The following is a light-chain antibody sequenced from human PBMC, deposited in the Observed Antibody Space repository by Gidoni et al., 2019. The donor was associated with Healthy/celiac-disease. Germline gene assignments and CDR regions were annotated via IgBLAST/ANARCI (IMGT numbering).Light chain of an antibody. J-gene: IGKJ1*01. V-gene: IGKV3-11*01. CDR1: QSVSSY. CDR2: AAS. CDR3: QQRSNWQT. Sequence: EIVLTQSPATLSLSPGERATLSCRASQSVSSYLAWYQQKPGQSPRLLIYAASNRATGIPARCSGSGSGTDFTLTISSLEPEDFAVYYCQQRSNWQTFGQGTKVEIK.